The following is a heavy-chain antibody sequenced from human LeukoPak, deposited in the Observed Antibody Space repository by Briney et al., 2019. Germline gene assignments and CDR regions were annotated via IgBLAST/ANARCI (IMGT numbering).Heavy chain of an antibody. Sequence: SETLSLTCTVSGYSISSGYYWGWIRPPPGKGLEWIGSIYHSGSTYYNPSLKSRVTISVDTSKNQFSLKLSSVTAADTAVYYCARDGPGRDSSGYYYVGYWGQGTLVTVSS. CDR3: ARDGPGRDSSGYYYVGY. J-gene: IGHJ4*02. CDR2: IYHSGST. D-gene: IGHD3-22*01. V-gene: IGHV4-38-2*02. CDR1: GYSISSGYY.